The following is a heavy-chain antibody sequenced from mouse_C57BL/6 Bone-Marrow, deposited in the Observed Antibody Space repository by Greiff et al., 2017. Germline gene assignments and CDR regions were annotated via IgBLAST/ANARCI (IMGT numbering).Heavy chain of an antibody. Sequence: EVQLQQSGAELVRPGASVKLSCTASGFNIKDDYMHWVKPRPEQGLEWIGWIDPENGDTEYASKFQGKATITADTSSNTAYLQLSSLTSEDTAVYYCTTYDYDGGYAMDYWGQGTSVTVSS. D-gene: IGHD2-4*01. CDR2: IDPENGDT. CDR3: TTYDYDGGYAMDY. J-gene: IGHJ4*01. CDR1: GFNIKDDY. V-gene: IGHV14-4*01.